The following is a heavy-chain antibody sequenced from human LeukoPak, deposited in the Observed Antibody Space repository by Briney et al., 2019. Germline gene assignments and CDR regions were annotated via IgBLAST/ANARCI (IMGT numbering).Heavy chain of an antibody. V-gene: IGHV4-59*01. CDR3: ARLLGIGSSFDY. CDR1: GGSISSYH. J-gene: IGHJ4*02. CDR2: IYYSGST. D-gene: IGHD6-6*01. Sequence: SETLSLTCTVPGGSISSYHWSWIRQPPGKGLEYIGHIYYSGSTTYNPSLKSRDTISVDTSKNQFSLKMRSVTAADTAVYYCARLLGIGSSFDYWGQGTLVTVSS.